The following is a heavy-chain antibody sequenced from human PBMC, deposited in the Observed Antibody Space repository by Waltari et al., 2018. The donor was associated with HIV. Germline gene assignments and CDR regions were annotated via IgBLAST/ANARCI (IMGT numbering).Heavy chain of an antibody. CDR2: INPNSGGT. J-gene: IGHJ5*02. V-gene: IGHV1-2*02. CDR1: GYTSTGYY. CDR3: ARDYRSSSGWYWFDP. D-gene: IGHD6-19*01. Sequence: VQLVQSGAEVKKAGASVTDSCKASGYTSTGYYMHLVRQAPGQGLEWMGWINPNSGGTNYAQKFQGRVTMTRDTSISTAYMELSRLRSDDTAVYYCARDYRSSSGWYWFDPWGQGTLVTVSS.